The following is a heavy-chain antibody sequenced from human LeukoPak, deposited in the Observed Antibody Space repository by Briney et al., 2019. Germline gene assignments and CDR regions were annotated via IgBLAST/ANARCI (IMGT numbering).Heavy chain of an antibody. D-gene: IGHD6-19*01. CDR2: MSWLNCDI. V-gene: IGHV3-9*01. J-gene: IGHJ2*01. CDR3: AKGSSFSLRVAGWYFDL. CDR1: GFPQEDYA. Sequence: GGPVSLLCGAWGFPQEDYAMLGLRQPPAKGLEGVAGMSWLNCDILYEPSVKGRFTIARANAKISLYLQRNRLRAEATALYYCAKGSSFSLRVAGWYFDLWGRGTLVTVSS.